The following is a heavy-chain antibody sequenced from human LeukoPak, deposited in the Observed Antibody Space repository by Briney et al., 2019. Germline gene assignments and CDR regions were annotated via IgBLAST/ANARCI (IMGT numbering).Heavy chain of an antibody. CDR3: AKVVTMVRGVTIPAYYYGMDV. J-gene: IGHJ6*02. CDR1: GFTFHDYA. Sequence: GGSLRLSCAAPGFTFHDYAMHWVRQAPRNGLDPVSGISWNSGSIGYADSVKGRFTISRDNAKNSLYLQMNSLRAEHTALYYCAKVVTMVRGVTIPAYYYGMDVWGQGTTVTVSS. V-gene: IGHV3-9*01. CDR2: ISWNSGSI. D-gene: IGHD3-10*01.